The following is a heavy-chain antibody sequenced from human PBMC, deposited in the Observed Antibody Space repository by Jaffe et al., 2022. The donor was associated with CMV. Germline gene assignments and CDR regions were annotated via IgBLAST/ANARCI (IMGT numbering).Heavy chain of an antibody. CDR2: IYYSGST. D-gene: IGHD5-18*01. CDR1: GGSISSYY. V-gene: IGHV4-59*01. CDR3: AREGKLWPTYFDY. J-gene: IGHJ4*02. Sequence: QVQLQESGPGLVKPSETLSLTCTVSGGSISSYYWSWIRQPPGKGLEWIGYIYYSGSTNYNPSLKSRVTISVDTSKNQFSLKLSSVTAADTAVYYCAREGKLWPTYFDYWGQGTLVTVSS.